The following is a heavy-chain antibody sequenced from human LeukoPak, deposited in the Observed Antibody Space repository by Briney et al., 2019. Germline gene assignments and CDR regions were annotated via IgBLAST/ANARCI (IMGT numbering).Heavy chain of an antibody. V-gene: IGHV5-51*01. CDR3: ARQNLDTAMVTIDY. Sequence: GESLKISCKGSGYSFTSYSIGWVRQMPGKGLEWMGIIYPGDSDTRYSPSFQGQVTNSADKSISTAYLQWSSLKASDTAMYYCARQNLDTAMVTIDYWGQGTLVTVSS. J-gene: IGHJ4*02. CDR2: IYPGDSDT. CDR1: GYSFTSYS. D-gene: IGHD5-18*01.